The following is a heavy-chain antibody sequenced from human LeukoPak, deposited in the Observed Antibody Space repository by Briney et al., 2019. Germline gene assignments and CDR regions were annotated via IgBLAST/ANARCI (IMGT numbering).Heavy chain of an antibody. J-gene: IGHJ4*02. CDR1: GFPFSDFH. V-gene: IGHV3-11*04. CDR2: ITSGRGFK. D-gene: IGHD3-22*01. Sequence: PGGSLRLSCVGAGFPFSDFHMSWIRQAPGKGLEWVSYITSGRGFKYYADSVKGRFSISRDDSKNSVFLQMNSLRVEDTAVYYCARVRPGSSGSYYRTSWGQGTLVTVSS. CDR3: ARVRPGSSGSYYRTS.